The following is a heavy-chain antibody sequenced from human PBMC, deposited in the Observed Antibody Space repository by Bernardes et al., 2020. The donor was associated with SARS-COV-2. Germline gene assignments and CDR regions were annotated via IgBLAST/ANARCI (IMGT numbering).Heavy chain of an antibody. D-gene: IGHD3-10*01. J-gene: IGHJ5*02. CDR1: GFSLDSGAVG. CDR2: IYGNDNK. V-gene: IGHV2-5*01. CDR3: APRPSYLPHGWFDP. Sequence: SGPTLVKPTQTLTLTCTFSGFSLDSGAVGVGWIRQPPGKALEWLAMIYGNDNKHYSPFLKNRLTIAKDTSNNQVVFTMTNMDPADTGTYYCAPRPSYLPHGWFDPWGQGSLVTVSS.